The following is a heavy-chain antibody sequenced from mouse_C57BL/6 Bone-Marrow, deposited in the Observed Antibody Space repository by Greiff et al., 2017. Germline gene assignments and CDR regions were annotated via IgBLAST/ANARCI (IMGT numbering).Heavy chain of an antibody. J-gene: IGHJ4*01. Sequence: DVKLVESGGDLVKPGGSLKLSCAASGFTFSSYGMSWVRQTPDKRLEWVATISSGGSYTYYPDSVTGRFTISTDNAKNTLYLQMRRLTSEDTAMYYCARHEAGYYDVCMDDWGQGTSVTVSS. V-gene: IGHV5-6*02. CDR3: ARHEAGYYDVCMDD. CDR1: GFTFSSYG. D-gene: IGHD1-1*01. CDR2: ISSGGSYT.